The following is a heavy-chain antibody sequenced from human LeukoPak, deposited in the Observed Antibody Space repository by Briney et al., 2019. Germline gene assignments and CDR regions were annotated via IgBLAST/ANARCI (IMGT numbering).Heavy chain of an antibody. Sequence: PSQTLSLTCAVSGGSISSGGYSWSWIRQPPGKGLEWIGYIYHSGSTYYNPSLESRVTISVDRSKNQFSLKLSSVTAADTAVYYCASSSWYDAFDIWGQGTMVTVSS. CDR1: GGSISSGGYS. CDR3: ASSSWYDAFDI. CDR2: IYHSGST. V-gene: IGHV4-30-2*01. J-gene: IGHJ3*02. D-gene: IGHD6-13*01.